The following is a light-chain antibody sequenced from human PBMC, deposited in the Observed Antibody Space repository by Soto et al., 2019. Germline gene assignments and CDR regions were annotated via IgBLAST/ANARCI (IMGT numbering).Light chain of an antibody. Sequence: QSALTQPASVSGFPGQSITISCTGTSSDVGNYNYVSWYQQHPGKAPRLMIYEVNNRPSGVSGRFSGSKSGNTASLTNSGLQYEDEADYYCNSYTSSSTVVFGGGTKLTVL. CDR3: NSYTSSSTVV. V-gene: IGLV2-14*01. CDR1: SSDVGNYNY. CDR2: EVN. J-gene: IGLJ2*01.